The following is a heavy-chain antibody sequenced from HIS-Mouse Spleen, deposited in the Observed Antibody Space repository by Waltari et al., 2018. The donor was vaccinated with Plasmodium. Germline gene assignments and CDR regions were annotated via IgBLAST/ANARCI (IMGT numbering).Heavy chain of an antibody. CDR1: GGSFSGYY. V-gene: IGHV4-34*01. Sequence: QVQLQQWGAGLLKPSETLSLTCAVYGGSFSGYYCRWIRQPPGKGLDGIGEIHHSVSTNYNPSLNIRVNISVDTSKIQFCLKLGSVNAAATAVYYCGRGAGYSSGWYYFDYWGQGTLVTVSS. J-gene: IGHJ4*02. CDR3: GRGAGYSSGWYYFDY. D-gene: IGHD6-19*01. CDR2: IHHSVST.